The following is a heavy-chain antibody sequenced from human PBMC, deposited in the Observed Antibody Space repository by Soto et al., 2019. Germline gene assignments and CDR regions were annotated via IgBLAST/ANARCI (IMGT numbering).Heavy chain of an antibody. V-gene: IGHV1-69*01. CDR3: AKDPRSITGTTSSEDFQH. D-gene: IGHD1-20*01. Sequence: QAQLMQSGAEVQKPGSSVKVSCKASGGTFSGYAINWVRQAPGQGLEWMGGIIPLLGITDYGQKFQGRITIAADESTGTAYLELRGLRAEDTAVYYCAKDPRSITGTTSSEDFQHWGQGTLVSVSS. J-gene: IGHJ1*01. CDR2: IIPLLGIT. CDR1: GGTFSGYA.